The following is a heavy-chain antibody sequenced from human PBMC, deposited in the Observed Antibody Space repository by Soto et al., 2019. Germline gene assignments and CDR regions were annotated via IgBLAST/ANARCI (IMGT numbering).Heavy chain of an antibody. J-gene: IGHJ6*04. D-gene: IGHD3-3*01. CDR2: IYYSGST. V-gene: IGHV4-31*03. CDR3: ARATYYDFWSGSRFTV. CDR1: GGSISSGGYY. Sequence: SETLSLTCTVSGGSISSGGYYWSWIRQHPGKGLEWIGYIYYSGSTYYSPSLKSRVTISVDTSKNQFSLKLSSVTAADTAVYYCARATYYDFWSGSRFTVRGKGTTVTVSS.